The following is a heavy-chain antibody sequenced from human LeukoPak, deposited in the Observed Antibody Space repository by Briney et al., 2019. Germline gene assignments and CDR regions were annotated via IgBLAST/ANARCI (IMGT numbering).Heavy chain of an antibody. Sequence: GRSLRLSCAASGFTFDDYAMHWVRQAPGKGLEWVSGISWNSGSIDYADSVKGRFTISRDNAKNSLYLQMNSLRAEDTAVYYCARVQVAGFDYWGQGTLVTVSS. CDR2: ISWNSGSI. CDR3: ARVQVAGFDY. J-gene: IGHJ4*02. D-gene: IGHD6-19*01. V-gene: IGHV3-9*01. CDR1: GFTFDDYA.